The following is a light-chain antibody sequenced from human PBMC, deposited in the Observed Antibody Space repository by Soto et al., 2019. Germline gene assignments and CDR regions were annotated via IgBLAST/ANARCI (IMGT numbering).Light chain of an antibody. V-gene: IGLV2-23*01. J-gene: IGLJ1*01. CDR1: SSDVGSYNL. CDR3: CSYAGSSLYV. Sequence: QSVLIQPASVSGSPGQSITISCTGTSSDVGSYNLVSWYQQHPGKAPKLMIYEGSKRPSGVSNRFSGSKSGNTASLTISGLQAEDEADYYCCSYAGSSLYVFGTGTQLTVL. CDR2: EGS.